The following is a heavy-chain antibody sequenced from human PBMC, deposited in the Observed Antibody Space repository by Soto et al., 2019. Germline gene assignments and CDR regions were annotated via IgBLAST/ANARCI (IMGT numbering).Heavy chain of an antibody. CDR2: INHSGST. CDR1: GGSFSGYY. D-gene: IGHD2-15*01. CDR3: ATRRRTPRLSDY. J-gene: IGHJ4*02. V-gene: IGHV4-34*01. Sequence: QVQLQQWGAGLLKPSETLSLTCAVYGGSFSGYYWSWIRPPPGKGLEWIGEINHSGSTNYNPSLKSRVTLSVDTSKNQFSLKLSSLTAADTSVYYCATRRRTPRLSDYGFQGTLITVSS.